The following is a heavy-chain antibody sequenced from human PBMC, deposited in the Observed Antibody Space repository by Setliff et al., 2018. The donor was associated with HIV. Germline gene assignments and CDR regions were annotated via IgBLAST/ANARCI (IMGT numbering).Heavy chain of an antibody. Sequence: VASVKVSCKASGYSFTFYSMHWVRQAPGHGLEWMGIINPSGGSTTYSQKFQGRVIMTRDASTSTVYMELNSLRSEDTAFYYCARSAHDSETGYWGQGTLVTVSS. D-gene: IGHD5-12*01. J-gene: IGHJ4*02. V-gene: IGHV1-46*01. CDR1: GYSFTFYS. CDR2: INPSGGST. CDR3: ARSAHDSETGY.